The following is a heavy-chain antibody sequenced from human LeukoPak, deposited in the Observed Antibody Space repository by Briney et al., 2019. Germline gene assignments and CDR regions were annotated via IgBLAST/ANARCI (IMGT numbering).Heavy chain of an antibody. CDR3: AKAAYGDYAGAFDI. CDR1: GFTFSTYA. D-gene: IGHD4-17*01. Sequence: GGSLRLSCAASGFTFSTYAMTWVRQAPGKGLEWVSSISGSGAGKFYAAPVKGRFTTSRDNSKNALYVQMNSLRAEDTAVYYCAKAAYGDYAGAFDIWGQGTMVIVSS. CDR2: ISGSGAGK. V-gene: IGHV3-23*01. J-gene: IGHJ3*02.